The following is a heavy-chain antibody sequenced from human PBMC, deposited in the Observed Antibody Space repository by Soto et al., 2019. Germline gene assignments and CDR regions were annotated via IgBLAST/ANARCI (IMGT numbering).Heavy chain of an antibody. Sequence: EVQLVESGGGLVQPGGSLKLSCAASGFTFSGSAMHWVRQASGKGLEWVGLIRSKANNYATTYAASMKGRFTISRDDSKNTAYLQVNSLKTEDTAVYYCVRRGDVLVQAFDTWGQGTTVTVSS. CDR2: IRSKANNYAT. CDR3: VRRGDVLVQAFDT. CDR1: GFTFSGSA. V-gene: IGHV3-73*01. J-gene: IGHJ3*02. D-gene: IGHD2-8*02.